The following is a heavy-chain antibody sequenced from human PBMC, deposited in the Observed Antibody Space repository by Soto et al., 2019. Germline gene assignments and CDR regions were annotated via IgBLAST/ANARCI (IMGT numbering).Heavy chain of an antibody. D-gene: IGHD3-9*01. Sequence: GGSLRLSCAASGFTFSSYSMNWVSQAPGKGLEWVSSISSSSSYIYYADSVKGRFTISRVNAKNSLYLQMNSLRAEDTAVYYCARDKYDILTGYSDDAFDIWGQGTMVTVSS. CDR1: GFTFSSYS. CDR3: ARDKYDILTGYSDDAFDI. CDR2: ISSSSSYI. J-gene: IGHJ3*02. V-gene: IGHV3-21*01.